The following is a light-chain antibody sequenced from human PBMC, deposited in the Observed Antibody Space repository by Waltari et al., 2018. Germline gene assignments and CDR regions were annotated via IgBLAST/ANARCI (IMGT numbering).Light chain of an antibody. CDR2: DVS. J-gene: IGLJ2*01. V-gene: IGLV2-14*01. Sequence: SALTQPASVSGSPGQSITISCTGTSSDVGAYNYVSWYQQHPGKAPKLMIYDVSNRPSAVSNRFSGSKSGNTASLTISGLQAEDEADYYCSSYTSSSTLDVVFGGGTKLTVL. CDR3: SSYTSSSTLDVV. CDR1: SSDVGAYNY.